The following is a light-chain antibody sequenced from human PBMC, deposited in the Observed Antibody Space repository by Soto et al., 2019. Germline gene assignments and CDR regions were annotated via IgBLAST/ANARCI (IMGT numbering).Light chain of an antibody. J-gene: IGKJ5*01. CDR2: GAS. Sequence: IVLTQSPGTLSLSPGERSTLSCSSSQSVNSDYLAWFQQKPGQAPRLLIYGASSRTTGIPDRFSGSGSGTDFTLTIGRLEPGDFAVYYCLHYGGSPLTFGQGTRLEIK. V-gene: IGKV3-20*01. CDR3: LHYGGSPLT. CDR1: QSVNSDY.